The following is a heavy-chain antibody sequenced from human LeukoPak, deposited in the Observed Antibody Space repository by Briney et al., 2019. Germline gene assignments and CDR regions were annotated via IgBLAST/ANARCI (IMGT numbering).Heavy chain of an antibody. Sequence: PGGSLRLSCAASGFTFSSYAMSWVRQAPGKGLEWVSYISTSGSTIYYAESVKGRFTVSRDNAKNSLYLQMNSLRAEDTAVYYCARPDCSGDCYQPLDWGQGTLVTVSS. D-gene: IGHD2-21*02. CDR1: GFTFSSYA. CDR3: ARPDCSGDCYQPLD. CDR2: ISTSGSTI. V-gene: IGHV3-48*01. J-gene: IGHJ4*02.